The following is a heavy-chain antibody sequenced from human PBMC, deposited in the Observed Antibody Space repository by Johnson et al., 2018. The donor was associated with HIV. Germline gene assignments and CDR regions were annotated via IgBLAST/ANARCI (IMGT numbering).Heavy chain of an antibody. Sequence: VKLVESGGGVVQPGRSLRLSCAASGFTFSSYAMHWVRQAPGKGLEWVANIKQDGSEKYYVDSVKGRFTISRDNSKNTLFLQMNRLRAEDTAVYHCAKGRYSSSWYLAGAFDIWGQGTMVTVSS. CDR1: GFTFSSYA. J-gene: IGHJ3*02. D-gene: IGHD6-13*01. CDR2: IKQDGSEK. CDR3: AKGRYSSSWYLAGAFDI. V-gene: IGHV3-7*03.